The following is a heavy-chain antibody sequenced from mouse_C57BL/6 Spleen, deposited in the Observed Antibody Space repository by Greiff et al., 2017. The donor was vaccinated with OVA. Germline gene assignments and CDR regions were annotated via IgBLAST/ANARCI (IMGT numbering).Heavy chain of an antibody. CDR2: IDPETGGT. CDR3: TRDGNHGRFAY. CDR1: GYTFTDYE. D-gene: IGHD2-1*01. Sequence: VQLQQSGAELVRPGASVTLSCKASGYTFTDYEMHWVKPTPVHGLEWIGAIDPETGGTAYNQKFKGKAILTADKSSSTAYMELRSLTSEDSAVYYCTRDGNHGRFAYWGQGTLVTVSA. J-gene: IGHJ3*01. V-gene: IGHV1-15*01.